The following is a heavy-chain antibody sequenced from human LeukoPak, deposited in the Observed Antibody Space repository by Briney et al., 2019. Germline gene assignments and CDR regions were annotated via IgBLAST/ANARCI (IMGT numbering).Heavy chain of an antibody. V-gene: IGHV3-23*01. CDR2: ISGSGGST. D-gene: IGHD6-13*01. CDR1: GFTFSSYA. CDR3: AKEGSSWYPYYYYGMDV. Sequence: GGSLRLSCAASGFTFSSYAMSWVRQAPGKGLEWVSAISGSGGSTYYADSVKGRFTISRDNSKNTLYLQMNSLRAEDTAVYYCAKEGSSWYPYYYYGMDVWDQGTTVTVSS. J-gene: IGHJ6*02.